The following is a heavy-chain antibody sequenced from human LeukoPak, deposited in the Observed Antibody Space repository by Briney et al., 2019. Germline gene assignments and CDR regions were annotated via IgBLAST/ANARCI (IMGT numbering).Heavy chain of an antibody. CDR2: INSDGSST. V-gene: IGHV3-74*01. CDR1: GFTFRIYW. J-gene: IGHJ4*02. CDR3: ARVYYDSTYYFDY. Sequence: TGGSLRLSCAASGFTFRIYWMHWVRQAPGKGLVWVSRINSDGSSTNYADSVKGRFTISRDNSKNTLYLQMNSLRAEDTAVYYCARVYYDSTYYFDYWGQGTLVTVSS. D-gene: IGHD3-22*01.